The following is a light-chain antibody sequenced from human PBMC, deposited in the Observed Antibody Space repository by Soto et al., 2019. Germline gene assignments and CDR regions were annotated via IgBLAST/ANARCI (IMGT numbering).Light chain of an antibody. CDR2: KAS. Sequence: IQMTQSPSTLSGSVGGRVTITCGASQIISSWLAWYQQKPGKAPKLLIYKASTLKSGVPSRFSGSGSGTEFTLTISRLEPEDFAVYYCQQYGSSWTFGQGTKVDIK. CDR1: QIISSW. V-gene: IGKV1-5*03. CDR3: QQYGSSWT. J-gene: IGKJ1*01.